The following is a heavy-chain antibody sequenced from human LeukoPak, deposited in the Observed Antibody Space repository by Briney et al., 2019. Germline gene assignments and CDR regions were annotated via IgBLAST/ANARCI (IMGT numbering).Heavy chain of an antibody. CDR2: IIGISTVGDST. Sequence: PGGSLRLSCAASGFSLRNYAMNWVRPAPGKGLECVSAIIGISTVGDSTYYEESAKGPSTITTANSNNRSYLQMNILRTEDTAVYYCGKGTTDYGAGFGMDVWGKGTTVTVSS. V-gene: IGHV3-23*01. D-gene: IGHD4/OR15-4a*01. CDR3: GKGTTDYGAGFGMDV. CDR1: GFSLRNYA. J-gene: IGHJ6*04.